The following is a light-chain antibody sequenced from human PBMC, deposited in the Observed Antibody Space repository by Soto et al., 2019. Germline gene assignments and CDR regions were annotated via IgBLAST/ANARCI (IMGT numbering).Light chain of an antibody. CDR2: AAS. CDR1: QAIYNY. Sequence: DIQMTQSPSSLSASVGDRVTITCRASQAIYNYLAWSQHKPGNVPTLLISAASTLQSGVPSRFSGSGSGTDLTLTISRLQHEDAATYYWKKVNAVTTFGGGNKVEI. CDR3: KKVNAVTT. V-gene: IGKV1-27*01. J-gene: IGKJ4*01.